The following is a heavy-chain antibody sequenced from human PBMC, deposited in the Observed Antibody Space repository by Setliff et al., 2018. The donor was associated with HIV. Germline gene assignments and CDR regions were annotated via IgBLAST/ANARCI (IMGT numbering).Heavy chain of an antibody. D-gene: IGHD6-19*01. J-gene: IGHJ5*02. CDR2: IHTSGNT. V-gene: IGHV4-61*02. Sequence: SETLSLTCTVSGGSISSGDYYWTWIRQPAGKGLQWIGRIHTSGNTNYNPSLKSRVTISVDTSKSQFSLKLSSLTAADTAVYDCARGRTQWPNYNYFDPWGLGTLVTVSS. CDR1: GGSISSGDYY. CDR3: ARGRTQWPNYNYFDP.